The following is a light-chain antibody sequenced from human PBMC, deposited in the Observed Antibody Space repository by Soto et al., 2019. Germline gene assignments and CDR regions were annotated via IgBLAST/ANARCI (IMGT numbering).Light chain of an antibody. Sequence: DMQMTQSPSSLSASVVDRVTITFQASQDISIYLNWYQHKPGKAPELLIYDVSNLETGVPSRFSGSGCGGDLTLPIRCLQLEEIGGYYCQIYENFPINFGKGTRLEIK. CDR1: QDISIY. CDR3: QIYENFPIN. CDR2: DVS. V-gene: IGKV1-33*01. J-gene: IGKJ5*01.